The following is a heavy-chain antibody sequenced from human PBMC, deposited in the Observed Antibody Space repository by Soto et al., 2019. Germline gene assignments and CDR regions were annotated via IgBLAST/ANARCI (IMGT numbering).Heavy chain of an antibody. CDR3: ARLDGNSADYYYGMDV. V-gene: IGHV4-39*01. CDR2: ICYSGST. Sequence: SETLSLTCTVSGDSITSSSFCWGWIRPPPGKGLEWIGTICYSGSTYYNPSLQSRATMSVDTSKNQFSLKLSSVTAADTGVYYCARLDGNSADYYYGMDVWGRGTTVTVSS. CDR1: GDSITSSSFC. D-gene: IGHD6-19*01. J-gene: IGHJ6*02.